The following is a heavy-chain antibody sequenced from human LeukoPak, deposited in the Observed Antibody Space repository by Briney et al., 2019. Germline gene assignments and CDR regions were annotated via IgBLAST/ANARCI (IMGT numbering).Heavy chain of an antibody. V-gene: IGHV3-72*01. J-gene: IGHJ4*02. Sequence: GGSLRLSCAASGFTFTDHYMDWVRQAPGKGLEWVGRIRYKADRYTTEYAASVKGTFTILRDDSKNLLYLQMNSLKSEDTAVYYCAKGTSDTWRYFDFWGQGTLVTVSP. D-gene: IGHD2-2*02. CDR3: AKGTSDTWRYFDF. CDR1: GFTFTDHY. CDR2: IRYKADRYTT.